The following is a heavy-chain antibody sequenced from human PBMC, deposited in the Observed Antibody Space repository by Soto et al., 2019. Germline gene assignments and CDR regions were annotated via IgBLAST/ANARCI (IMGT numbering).Heavy chain of an antibody. J-gene: IGHJ4*02. Sequence: SETLSLTCTVSGGSISSYYWSWIRQPPGKGLEWIGYIYYSGSTNYNPSLKSRVTISVDTSKNQFSLKLSSVTAADTAVYYCARTPRVLGYYHDYRNYFDFRGQGILVTVSS. CDR1: GGSISSYY. D-gene: IGHD3-22*01. CDR3: ARTPRVLGYYHDYRNYFDF. CDR2: IYYSGST. V-gene: IGHV4-59*01.